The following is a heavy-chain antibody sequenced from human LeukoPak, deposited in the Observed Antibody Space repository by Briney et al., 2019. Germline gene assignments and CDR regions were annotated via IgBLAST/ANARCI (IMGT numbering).Heavy chain of an antibody. CDR1: GFTFSNYA. D-gene: IGHD1-26*01. Sequence: GGSLRLSCAASGFTFSNYAMSWVRQAPGKGLEWVSAISGSGGSTYYADSVKGRFTISRDNSKNTLYLQMNSLRAEDTAVYYCAKDAGEWELPGDAFDIWGQGTMVTVSS. V-gene: IGHV3-23*01. J-gene: IGHJ3*02. CDR3: AKDAGEWELPGDAFDI. CDR2: ISGSGGST.